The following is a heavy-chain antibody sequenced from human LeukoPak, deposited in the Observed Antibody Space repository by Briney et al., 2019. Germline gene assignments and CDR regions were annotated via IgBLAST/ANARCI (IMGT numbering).Heavy chain of an antibody. Sequence: ASVKVSWKASGGRFSNYAISWVRQAPGQGLEWMGGFIPIFGTANYAQKFQGRVTITADDSTSTAYMELSSLRSEDTAVYYCAKDNFGYSGYHTPYDYWGQGTLVTVSS. J-gene: IGHJ4*02. CDR1: GGRFSNYA. V-gene: IGHV1-69*13. D-gene: IGHD5-12*01. CDR3: AKDNFGYSGYHTPYDY. CDR2: FIPIFGTA.